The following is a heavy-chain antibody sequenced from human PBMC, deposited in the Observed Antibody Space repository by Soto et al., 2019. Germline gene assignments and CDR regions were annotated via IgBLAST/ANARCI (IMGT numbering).Heavy chain of an antibody. CDR1: GGTFSSYT. CDR3: ARDAPWVGATTRAFDI. Sequence: SVKVSCKASGGTFSSYTISWVRQAPGQGLEWMGRIIPILGIANYAQKFQGRVTITADKSTSTAYMELSSLRSEDTAVYYCARDAPWVGATTRAFDIWGQGTMVTVSS. D-gene: IGHD1-26*01. J-gene: IGHJ3*02. CDR2: IIPILGIA. V-gene: IGHV1-69*04.